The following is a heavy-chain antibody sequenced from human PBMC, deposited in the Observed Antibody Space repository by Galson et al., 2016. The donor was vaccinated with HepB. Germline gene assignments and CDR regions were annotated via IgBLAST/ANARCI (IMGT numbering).Heavy chain of an antibody. Sequence: SLRLSCAGSGFNFSSYAMHWVRQAPGKGLEWVAVMSYDEKNKFYADSGKGRFAISRDNSQYTLHLQMSSLRTEDTAVYYCARHLQGCSSTKCFPFGMDVWGQGTTVTVSS. J-gene: IGHJ6*02. V-gene: IGHV3-30*09. CDR2: MSYDEKNK. CDR1: GFNFSSYA. CDR3: ARHLQGCSSTKCFPFGMDV. D-gene: IGHD2-2*01.